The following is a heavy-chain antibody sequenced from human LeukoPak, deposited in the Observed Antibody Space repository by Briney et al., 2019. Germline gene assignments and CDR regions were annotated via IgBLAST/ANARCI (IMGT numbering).Heavy chain of an antibody. CDR1: GFTFSSYG. Sequence: GGSLRLSCAASGFTFSSYGMHWVRQAPGKGLEWVVVIWYDGSNKYYADSVKGRFTISRDNSKNTLYLQMNSLRAEDTAVYYCAKDSTAAGTNWFDPWGQGTLVTVSS. V-gene: IGHV3-33*06. D-gene: IGHD6-13*01. J-gene: IGHJ5*02. CDR2: IWYDGSNK. CDR3: AKDSTAAGTNWFDP.